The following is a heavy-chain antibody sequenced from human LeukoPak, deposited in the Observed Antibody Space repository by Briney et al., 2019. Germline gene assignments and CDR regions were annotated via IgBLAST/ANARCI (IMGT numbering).Heavy chain of an antibody. CDR2: IYFTGTT. J-gene: IGHJ4*02. D-gene: IGHD3-10*01. CDR3: VNGGSYLTN. Sequence: PSETLSLTCPVSGGSISSYWSWIRQSPGKGLEWIGYIYFTGTTNYNPSLKSRLTISIDTSRNQFSLKLSSATAADTAIYYCVNGGSYLTNWGQGILVTVSS. V-gene: IGHV4-59*01. CDR1: GGSISSY.